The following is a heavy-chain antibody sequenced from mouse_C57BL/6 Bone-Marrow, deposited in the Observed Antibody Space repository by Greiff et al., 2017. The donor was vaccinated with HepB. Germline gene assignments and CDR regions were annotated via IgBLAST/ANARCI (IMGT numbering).Heavy chain of an antibody. V-gene: IGHV1-69*01. CDR3: AREAYGSSYVGYFDV. D-gene: IGHD1-1*01. Sequence: VQLQQPGAELVMPGASVKLSCKASGYTFTSYWMHWVKQRPGQGLEWIGEIDPSDSYTNYNQKFKGKSTLTVDKSSSTAYMQLSSLTSEDSAVYYCAREAYGSSYVGYFDVWGTGTTVTVSS. J-gene: IGHJ1*03. CDR2: IDPSDSYT. CDR1: GYTFTSYW.